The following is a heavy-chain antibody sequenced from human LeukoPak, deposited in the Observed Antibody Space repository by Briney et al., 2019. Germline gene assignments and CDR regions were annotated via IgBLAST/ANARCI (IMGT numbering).Heavy chain of an antibody. V-gene: IGHV3-30*18. CDR2: ISYDGSNK. CDR1: GFTFSSHL. Sequence: GALRLSCAASGFTFSSHLMHWVRQAPGKGLEWVAVISYDGSNKYYADSVKGRFTISRDNSKNTLYLQMNSLRAEDTAVYYCAKGSTFTAASSSDFDYWGQGTLVTVSS. D-gene: IGHD6-19*01. CDR3: AKGSTFTAASSSDFDY. J-gene: IGHJ4*02.